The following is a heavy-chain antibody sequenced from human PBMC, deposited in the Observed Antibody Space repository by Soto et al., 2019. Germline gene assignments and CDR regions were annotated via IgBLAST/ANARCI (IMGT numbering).Heavy chain of an antibody. V-gene: IGHV4-34*01. CDR2: INHSGST. CDR1: GGSFSGYY. CDR3: ARGLAWWGPFDP. Sequence: QVQLQQWGAGLLKPSETLSLTCAVYGGSFSGYYWSWIRQPPGKGLEWIGEINHSGSTNYNPSLKSRVTISVDTSKNQFSLKLSSVTAADTAVYYCARGLAWWGPFDPWGQGTLVTVSS. J-gene: IGHJ5*02. D-gene: IGHD2-15*01.